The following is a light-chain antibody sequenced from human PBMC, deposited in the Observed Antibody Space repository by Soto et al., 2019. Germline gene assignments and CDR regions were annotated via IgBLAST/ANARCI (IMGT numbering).Light chain of an antibody. V-gene: IGKV3-11*01. CDR1: QNVRTY. J-gene: IGKJ3*01. CDR3: QQLSYPFT. CDR2: DAY. Sequence: EIVLTQSPATLPLSPVERATLSCRASQNVRTYLAWYQQKPGHAPRLLLYDAYNRATGIPARFTGSRSGTDFTLTISSLEPEEFAVYYCQQLSYPFTVGPGTKVYIK.